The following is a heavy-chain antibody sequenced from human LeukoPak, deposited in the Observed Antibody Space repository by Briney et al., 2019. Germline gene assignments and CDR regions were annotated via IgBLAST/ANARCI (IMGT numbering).Heavy chain of an antibody. CDR2: IRYDGSNQ. V-gene: IGHV3-30*02. D-gene: IGHD6-19*01. Sequence: GESLRLSCAASGFTFSSYGMYWVRQTPGKGLEWVAFIRYDGSNQYYADSVKGRFTISRDNSKNTLSLQMNSLKTEDTAVYYCAKDMGYNSGWTRIDYWGQGTLVTVSS. CDR1: GFTFSSYG. CDR3: AKDMGYNSGWTRIDY. J-gene: IGHJ4*02.